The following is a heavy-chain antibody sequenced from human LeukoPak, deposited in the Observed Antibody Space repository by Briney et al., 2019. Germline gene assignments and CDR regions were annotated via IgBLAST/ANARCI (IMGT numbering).Heavy chain of an antibody. J-gene: IGHJ6*03. CDR3: ARESGKYSSNYVHYMDV. CDR2: INWSGERI. D-gene: IGHD1-26*01. V-gene: IGHV3-20*04. CDR1: GFTFEDYG. Sequence: GGSLRLSCVASGFTFEDYGMSWVRQVPGKGLEWVSNINWSGERIGYADSVKGRFTISRDNGKNSLYLQMNSLRVEDTALYYCARESGKYSSNYVHYMDVWGKGTMVTVSS.